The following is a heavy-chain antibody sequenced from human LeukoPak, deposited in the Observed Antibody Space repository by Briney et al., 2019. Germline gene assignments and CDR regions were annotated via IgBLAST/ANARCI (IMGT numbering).Heavy chain of an antibody. Sequence: SETLSLTCSVSGGSISSYYWSWIRQPAGKGLEWIGRIYTSGSTNYNPSLKSRVTMSVDTSKNQFSLKLSSVTAADTAVYYCARDGSPYCSGGSCYGGRNWFDPWGQGTLVTVSS. V-gene: IGHV4-4*07. CDR2: IYTSGST. CDR1: GGSISSYY. J-gene: IGHJ5*02. CDR3: ARDGSPYCSGGSCYGGRNWFDP. D-gene: IGHD2-15*01.